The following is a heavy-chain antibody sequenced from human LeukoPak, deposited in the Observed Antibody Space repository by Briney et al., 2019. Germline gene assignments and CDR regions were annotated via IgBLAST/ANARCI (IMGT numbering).Heavy chain of an antibody. CDR3: AKGPTVTSGRFDY. J-gene: IGHJ4*02. D-gene: IGHD4-11*01. Sequence: GGSLRLSCAASGFTFRKFAMSWVRQAPGKGLEWVSGISGSGDSAYYADSVKGRITVSRDKSINTLYLHMNSLRAEDTAVYYCAKGPTVTSGRFDYWGQGTLVTVSS. V-gene: IGHV3-23*01. CDR1: GFTFRKFA. CDR2: ISGSGDSA.